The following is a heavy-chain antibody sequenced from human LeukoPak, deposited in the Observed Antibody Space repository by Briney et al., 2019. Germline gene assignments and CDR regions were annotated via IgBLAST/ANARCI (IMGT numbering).Heavy chain of an antibody. V-gene: IGHV1-8*01. CDR2: MNPNSGDT. Sequence: ASVKVSCKASGYSLTSHDINWVRQAAGQGLEWMGWMNPNSGDTGYAQTFQDRVTMTRDTSINTVYMELNSLTSEDTAVYYCARDLFGSRSSGFDPWGQGTLVSVSS. CDR3: ARDLFGSRSSGFDP. D-gene: IGHD3-10*01. CDR1: GYSLTSHD. J-gene: IGHJ5*02.